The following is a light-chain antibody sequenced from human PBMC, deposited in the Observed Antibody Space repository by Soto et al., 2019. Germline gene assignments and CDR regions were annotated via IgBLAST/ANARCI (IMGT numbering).Light chain of an antibody. Sequence: QSALTQAPSASGTPGQRVTISCSGIQSNIGRNPVYWYQQLPGTAPKLLIYGNDQRPSGVPDRFSGSKSGASASLAISGLRSEDEADYYCAAWDDSLSGVVFGGGTKVTVL. CDR3: AAWDDSLSGVV. V-gene: IGLV1-47*02. J-gene: IGLJ2*01. CDR1: QSNIGRNP. CDR2: GND.